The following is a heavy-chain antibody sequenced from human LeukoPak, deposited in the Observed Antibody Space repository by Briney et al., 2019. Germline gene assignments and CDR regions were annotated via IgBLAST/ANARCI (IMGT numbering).Heavy chain of an antibody. D-gene: IGHD4-11*01. CDR2: IYAGDSET. CDR1: GYSFSNYW. CDR3: VREGAVTGPL. V-gene: IGHV5-51*01. J-gene: IGHJ4*02. Sequence: GESLKISCKGSGYSFSNYWIGWVRQMPGEGLEWMGTIYAGDSETTYSPSFQGHVSISADKSISTAYLQWSSLRASDTAMYYCVREGAVTGPLWGQGTLVTVSS.